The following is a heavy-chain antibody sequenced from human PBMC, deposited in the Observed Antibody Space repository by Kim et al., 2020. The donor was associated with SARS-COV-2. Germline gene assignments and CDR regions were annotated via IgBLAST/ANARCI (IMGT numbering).Heavy chain of an antibody. CDR2: KQDGSEK. J-gene: IGHJ3*02. V-gene: IGHV3-7*01. Sequence: KQDGSEKYYVDSVKGRFTISRDNAKNSLYLQMNSLRAEDTAVYYCAREGGIVGAQLDDAFDIWGQGTMVTVSS. D-gene: IGHD1-26*01. CDR3: AREGGIVGAQLDDAFDI.